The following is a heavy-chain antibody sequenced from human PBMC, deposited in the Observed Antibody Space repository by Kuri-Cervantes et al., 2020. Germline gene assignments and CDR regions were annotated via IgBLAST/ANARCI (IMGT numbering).Heavy chain of an antibody. CDR3: AKLCYDGSQVVAFDI. CDR2: ISYDGSNK. Sequence: GGSLRLSCAASGFTFSSYGMHWVRQAPGKGLEWVAVISYDGSNKYYADSVKGRFTISRDNSKNTLYLQMNSLRAEDTAVYYCAKLCYDGSQVVAFDIWGQGTMVTVSS. V-gene: IGHV3-30*18. D-gene: IGHD3-22*01. J-gene: IGHJ3*02. CDR1: GFTFSSYG.